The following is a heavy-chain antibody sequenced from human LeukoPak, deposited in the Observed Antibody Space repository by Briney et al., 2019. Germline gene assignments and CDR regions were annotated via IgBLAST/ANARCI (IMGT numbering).Heavy chain of an antibody. CDR2: INPNSGGT. J-gene: IGHJ6*02. D-gene: IGHD3-22*01. CDR3: ATVNYDSSGYYSYYYGMDV. CDR1: GYTFTGYY. V-gene: IGHV1-2*06. Sequence: ASVKVSCKASGYTFTGYYMHWVRQAPGQGLEWMGRINPNSGGTNYAQKFQGGVTMTRDTSISTAYMELSRLRSDDTAVYYCATVNYDSSGYYSYYYGMDVWGQGTTVTVSS.